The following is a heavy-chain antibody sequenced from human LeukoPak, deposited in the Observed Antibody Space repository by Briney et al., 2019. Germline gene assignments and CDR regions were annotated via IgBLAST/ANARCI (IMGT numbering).Heavy chain of an antibody. CDR2: ISYDGSNT. Sequence: GGSLRLSCAASGFTFSSYGMHWVRQAPGKGLEWVAVISYDGSNTYYADSVKGRFTISRDNSKSMLYLQMNSLRAEDTAVYYCAKPYYYGSRSYMDYWGQGTLVTVSS. D-gene: IGHD3-10*01. V-gene: IGHV3-30*18. CDR3: AKPYYYGSRSYMDY. J-gene: IGHJ4*02. CDR1: GFTFSSYG.